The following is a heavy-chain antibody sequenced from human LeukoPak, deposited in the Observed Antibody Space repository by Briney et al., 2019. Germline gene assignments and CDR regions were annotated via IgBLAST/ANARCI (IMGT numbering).Heavy chain of an antibody. Sequence: GGSLRLSCAASGFTFSSYSMNWVRQAPGKGLEWVSYISSSSSTIYYADSVKGRFTISRDNAKNSLYLQMNSLRAEDTAVYYCARETFWSGYYTGGNWFDPWGQGTLVTVSS. D-gene: IGHD3-3*01. V-gene: IGHV3-48*01. J-gene: IGHJ5*02. CDR2: ISSSSSTI. CDR1: GFTFSSYS. CDR3: ARETFWSGYYTGGNWFDP.